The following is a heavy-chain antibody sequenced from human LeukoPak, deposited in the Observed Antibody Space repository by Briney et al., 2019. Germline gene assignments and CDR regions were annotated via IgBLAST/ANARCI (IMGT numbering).Heavy chain of an antibody. V-gene: IGHV3-23*01. CDR3: AKDGGVVVPAAIHPHYFDY. J-gene: IGHJ4*02. CDR2: ISGSGGST. CDR1: GFTFNNYA. D-gene: IGHD2-2*01. Sequence: GGSLRLSCAASGFTFNNYAMSWVRQAPGKGLEWVSAISGSGGSTYYADSVKGRFTISRDNSKNTLYLQMNSLRAEDTAVYYCAKDGGVVVPAAIHPHYFDYWGQGTLVTVSS.